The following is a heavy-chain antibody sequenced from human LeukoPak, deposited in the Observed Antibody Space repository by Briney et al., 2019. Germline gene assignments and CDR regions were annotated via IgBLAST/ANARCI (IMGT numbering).Heavy chain of an antibody. CDR2: IKSKSDGGTT. Sequence: PGGSLRLSCAAPGLTFTNAWMSWVRQAPGKGPEWVGRIKSKSDGGTTDYAAPVKGRFTISRDDSKNTLYLQMNSLKTEDTAVYYCVDTPFDYWGQGTLVTVSS. D-gene: IGHD5-18*01. CDR3: VDTPFDY. V-gene: IGHV3-15*01. J-gene: IGHJ4*02. CDR1: GLTFTNAW.